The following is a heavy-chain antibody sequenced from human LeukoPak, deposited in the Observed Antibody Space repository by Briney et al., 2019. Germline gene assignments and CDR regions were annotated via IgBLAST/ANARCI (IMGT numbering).Heavy chain of an antibody. J-gene: IGHJ4*02. CDR1: GFTFSSYA. CDR2: ISYDGSNK. D-gene: IGHD6-19*01. Sequence: GGSLRLSCAASGFTFSSYAMHWVRQAPGKGLEWVAVISYDGSNKYYADSVKGRFTISRDNSKNTLYLQMNSLRAEDTAVYYCAKLDAVAKRIGFDYWGQGTLVTVSS. CDR3: AKLDAVAKRIGFDY. V-gene: IGHV3-30-3*02.